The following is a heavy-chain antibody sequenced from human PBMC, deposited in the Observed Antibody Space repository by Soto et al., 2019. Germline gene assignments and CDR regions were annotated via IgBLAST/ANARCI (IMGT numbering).Heavy chain of an antibody. CDR3: ARKVASSEDALDI. Sequence: QVQLVQSGAEVKKPGSSVKVSCKASGGTFSSYTISWVRQAPGQGLEWVGGIIPLFGTINYAQEFQGRLTIAADTSTSTAYMELTSLGSDDTAVYYCARKVASSEDALDIWGQGTMVTVSS. CDR1: GGTFSSYT. V-gene: IGHV1-69*06. CDR2: IIPLFGTI. J-gene: IGHJ3*02.